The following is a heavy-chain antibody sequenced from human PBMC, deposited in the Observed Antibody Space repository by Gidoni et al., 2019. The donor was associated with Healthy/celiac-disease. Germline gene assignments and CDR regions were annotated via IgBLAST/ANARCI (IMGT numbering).Heavy chain of an antibody. J-gene: IGHJ3*02. CDR3: ARETLVGVYVGAFDI. D-gene: IGHD1-26*01. Sequence: QVQLVESGGGVVQPGRSLRLSCAASGFTFSSYGMHWVRQAPGKGLEWVAVIWYDGSNKYYADSVKGRFTISRDNSKNTLYLQMNSLRAEDTAVYYCARETLVGVYVGAFDIWGQGTMVTVSS. CDR1: GFTFSSYG. V-gene: IGHV3-33*01. CDR2: IWYDGSNK.